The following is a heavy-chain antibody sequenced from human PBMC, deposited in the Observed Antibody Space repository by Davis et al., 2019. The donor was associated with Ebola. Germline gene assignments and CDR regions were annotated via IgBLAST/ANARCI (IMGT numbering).Heavy chain of an antibody. CDR2: IYYNGNS. CDR3: ARDSGPYGMDV. V-gene: IGHV4-59*01. Sequence: SETLSLTCTVSGASISSSYWSWIRQPPGKGLEWIGNIYYNGNSNYNPSLKSRVTISVDTSKNQFSLKLSSVTAADTAVYYCARDSGPYGMDVWGQGTTVTVSS. J-gene: IGHJ6*02. CDR1: GASISSSY.